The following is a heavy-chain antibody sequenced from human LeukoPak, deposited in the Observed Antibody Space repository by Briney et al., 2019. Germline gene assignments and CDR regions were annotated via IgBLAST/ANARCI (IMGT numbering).Heavy chain of an antibody. J-gene: IGHJ4*02. CDR3: ATSYGDSTSIFDY. Sequence: SETLSLTCAVHGESLSGSYWNWIRQPPGKGLEWIGEINHSGSTNYNPSLKSRLTISVDTSKNQFSLNLTSVTAADTAVYYCATSYGDSTSIFDYWGQGILVTVSS. D-gene: IGHD2-21*02. V-gene: IGHV4-34*01. CDR1: GESLSGSY. CDR2: INHSGST.